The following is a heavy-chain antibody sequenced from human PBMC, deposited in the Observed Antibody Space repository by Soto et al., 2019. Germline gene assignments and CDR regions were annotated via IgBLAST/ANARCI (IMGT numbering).Heavy chain of an antibody. CDR2: ISGSGGST. J-gene: IGHJ4*02. CDR3: AKDRGSGRLV. CDR1: GFTFSSYA. Sequence: PGGSLRLSCAASGFTFSSYAMTWVRQAPGKGLEWVSVISGSGGSTYFADSVKGRFTISRDNSKNTLYLQMNSLRAEDTAVYYCAKDRGSGRLVWGQGTLVTVSS. D-gene: IGHD3-10*01. V-gene: IGHV3-23*01.